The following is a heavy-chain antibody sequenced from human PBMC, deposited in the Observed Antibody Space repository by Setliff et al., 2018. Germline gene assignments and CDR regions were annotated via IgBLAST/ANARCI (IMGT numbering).Heavy chain of an antibody. D-gene: IGHD3-3*01. Sequence: SCKASGGTFSSYAISWVRQAPGQGLEWMGGIIPIFGTANYAQKFQGRVTITADESTSTAYMELSSLRSEDTAVYYCAREDGTYYNFWSGYSTTPYYGMDVWGQGTTVTVSS. CDR1: GGTFSSYA. CDR2: IIPIFGTA. J-gene: IGHJ6*02. V-gene: IGHV1-69*01. CDR3: AREDGTYYNFWSGYSTTPYYGMDV.